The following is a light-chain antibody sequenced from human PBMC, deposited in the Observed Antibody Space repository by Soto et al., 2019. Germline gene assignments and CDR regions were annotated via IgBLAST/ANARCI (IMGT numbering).Light chain of an antibody. CDR2: KAS. Sequence: DIQMTQSPSTLSASVGDRVTITCRASQSISSLLAWYQQKPGRAPTLLIYKASTLESGVPSRFSGSGSGTEFSLTIGSLQPDDSATYYCQQYNSYPLTFGQGTRLDIK. V-gene: IGKV1-5*03. CDR1: QSISSL. CDR3: QQYNSYPLT. J-gene: IGKJ5*01.